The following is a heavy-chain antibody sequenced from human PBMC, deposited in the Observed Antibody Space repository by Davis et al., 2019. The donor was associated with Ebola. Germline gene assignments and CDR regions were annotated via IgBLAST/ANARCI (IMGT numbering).Heavy chain of an antibody. Sequence: SETLSLTCTVSGYSISSGYYWGWIRRPPGKGLEWIGSIYHSGSTYYNPSLKSRVTISVDTSKNQFSLKLSSVTAADTAVYYCATGEARDLYYHGMDVWGQGTTVTVSS. CDR1: GYSISSGYY. V-gene: IGHV4-38-2*02. CDR2: IYHSGST. J-gene: IGHJ6*02. CDR3: ATGEARDLYYHGMDV. D-gene: IGHD3-16*01.